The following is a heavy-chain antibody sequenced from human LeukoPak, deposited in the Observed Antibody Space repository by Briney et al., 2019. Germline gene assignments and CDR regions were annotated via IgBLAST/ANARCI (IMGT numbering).Heavy chain of an antibody. CDR1: GFTFSSYA. CDR2: ISGSGGST. Sequence: GGSLRLSCAASGFTFSSYAMSWVRQAPGKGLEWVSAISGSGGSTYYAESVKGRFTISRDNSKNTLYLQMNSLRAEDTAVYYCAKASQITIFGSTYGYYFDYWGQGTLVTVSS. D-gene: IGHD3-3*01. V-gene: IGHV3-23*01. CDR3: AKASQITIFGSTYGYYFDY. J-gene: IGHJ4*02.